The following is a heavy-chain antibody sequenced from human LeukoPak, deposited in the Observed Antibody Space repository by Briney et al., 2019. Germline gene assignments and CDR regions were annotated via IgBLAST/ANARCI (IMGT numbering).Heavy chain of an antibody. CDR1: GFTFSSYA. CDR2: ISGSGGST. J-gene: IGHJ4*02. CDR3: AKDRLSSGWFFFDY. D-gene: IGHD6-19*01. V-gene: IGHV3-23*01. Sequence: GGSLRLSCATSGFTFSSYAMGWVRQAPGKGVEGVSAISGSGGSTYYAGSVKGRFTISRDNSKNTLYLQMNSLRAEDTAVYYCAKDRLSSGWFFFDYWGQGTLVTVSS.